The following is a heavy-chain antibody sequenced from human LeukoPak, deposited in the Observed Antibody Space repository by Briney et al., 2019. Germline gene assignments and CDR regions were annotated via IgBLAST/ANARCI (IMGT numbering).Heavy chain of an antibody. CDR2: IYYSGST. V-gene: IGHV4-59*08. Sequence: PSETLSLTCTVSGGSISSYYWNWIRQPPGKGLEWIGYIYYSGSTNYNPSLKSRVTISMDTSKNQFSLRLSSVTAADTAVYYCARPVPSRLGWFDPWGQGTLVTVSS. J-gene: IGHJ5*02. D-gene: IGHD1-1*01. CDR3: ARPVPSRLGWFDP. CDR1: GGSISSYY.